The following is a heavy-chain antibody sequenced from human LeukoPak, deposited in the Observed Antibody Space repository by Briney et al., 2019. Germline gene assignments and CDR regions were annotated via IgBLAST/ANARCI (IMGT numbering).Heavy chain of an antibody. CDR3: AKDTEKWELSGLGY. V-gene: IGHV1-3*01. CDR2: INAGNGNT. Sequence: ASVKVSCKASGYTFTSYAMHWVRQALGQRLEWMGCINAGNGNTKYSQKFQGRVTITRDTSASTAYMELSSLRSGDTAVYYCAKDTEKWELSGLGYWGQGTLVTVSS. CDR1: GYTFTSYA. D-gene: IGHD1-26*01. J-gene: IGHJ4*02.